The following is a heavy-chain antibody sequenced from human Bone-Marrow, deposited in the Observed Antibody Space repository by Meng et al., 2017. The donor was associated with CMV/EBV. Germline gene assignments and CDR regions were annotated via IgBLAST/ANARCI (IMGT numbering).Heavy chain of an antibody. V-gene: IGHV3-74*01. CDR1: EFTFSGYW. J-gene: IGHJ4*02. CDR2: INSDGSST. CDR3: ALIGTRFDY. Sequence: LSCAASEFTFSGYWMHWVRQAPGKGLVWVSRINSDGSSTSYADSVKGRFTISRDNAKNTLYLQMNSLRAEDTAVYYCALIGTRFDYWGQGTLVTVSS. D-gene: IGHD1-14*01.